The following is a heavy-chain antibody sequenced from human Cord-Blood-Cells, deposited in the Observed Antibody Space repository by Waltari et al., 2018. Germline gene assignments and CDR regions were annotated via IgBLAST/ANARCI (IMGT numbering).Heavy chain of an antibody. Sequence: QLQLQESGPGLVKPSETLSLTCTVSGGSISSSSYYWGWIRQPPGKGLEWIGSIYYSGSTYYNPSLKSRVTISGDTSKNQFSLKLSSVTAADTAVYYCARHGAPALSMTGYYASYYYYGMDVWGQGTTVTVSS. CDR1: GGSISSSSYY. D-gene: IGHD3-9*01. CDR3: ARHGAPALSMTGYYASYYYYGMDV. J-gene: IGHJ6*02. V-gene: IGHV4-39*01. CDR2: IYYSGST.